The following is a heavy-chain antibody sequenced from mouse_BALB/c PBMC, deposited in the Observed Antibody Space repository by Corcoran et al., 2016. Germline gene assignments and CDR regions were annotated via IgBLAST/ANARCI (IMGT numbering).Heavy chain of an antibody. CDR1: GFSLSTSGMG. CDR2: IWWDDVK. CDR3: ARTWDEGYFDY. D-gene: IGHD4-1*01. V-gene: IGHV8-8*01. J-gene: IGHJ2*01. Sequence: QVTLKESGPGILQPSQTLSLTCSFSGFSLSTSGMGVGWIRQSSGKGLEWLAHIWWDDVKRYDPALKSRLTISKDTSNSQVFLKIASVDTADTAAYYCARTWDEGYFDYWGQGTTLTVSS.